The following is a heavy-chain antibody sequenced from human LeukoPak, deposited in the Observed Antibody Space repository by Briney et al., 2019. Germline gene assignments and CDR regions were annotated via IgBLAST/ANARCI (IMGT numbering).Heavy chain of an antibody. D-gene: IGHD2/OR15-2a*01. Sequence: GGSLRLSCAASGFTFGSYAMHWVRQAPGKGLEWVAAISYDGSNKYYADSVKGRFTISRDNSKNTLDLQMNSLRAEDTAVYYCARQGRVYYWGQGTLVTVSS. V-gene: IGHV3-30-3*01. CDR1: GFTFGSYA. J-gene: IGHJ4*02. CDR2: ISYDGSNK. CDR3: ARQGRVYY.